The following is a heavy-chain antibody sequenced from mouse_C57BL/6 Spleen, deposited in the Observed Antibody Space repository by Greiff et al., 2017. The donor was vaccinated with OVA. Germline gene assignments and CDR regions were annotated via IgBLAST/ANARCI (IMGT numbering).Heavy chain of an antibody. CDR1: GYTFTSYW. CDR2: IDPSDSYT. J-gene: IGHJ4*01. CDR3: ARSPSHYYGSSYAMDY. V-gene: IGHV1-69*01. D-gene: IGHD1-1*01. Sequence: QVQLQQPGAELVMPGASVKLSCKASGYTFTSYWMHWVKQRPGQGLEWIGEIDPSDSYTNYNQKFKGKSPLTGDKSSSTAYRQLSSLTSEDSAVYYCARSPSHYYGSSYAMDYWGQGTSVTVSS.